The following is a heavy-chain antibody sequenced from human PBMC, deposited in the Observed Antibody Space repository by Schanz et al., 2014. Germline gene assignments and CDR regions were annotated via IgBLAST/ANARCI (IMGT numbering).Heavy chain of an antibody. CDR2: INHSGST. J-gene: IGHJ4*02. V-gene: IGHV4-34*01. Sequence: QVQLQQWGAGLLKPSETLSLSCAVYSGSFSGYYWSWIRQPPGKGLEWIGEINHSGSTNYNPSLRRGATISVATSKNQFSLKLSSVTAADTAVYYCARGPDSTSADVTRGRRRYYFDYWGQGTLVTVSS. CDR3: ARGPDSTSADVTRGRRRYYFDY. D-gene: IGHD6-13*01. CDR1: SGSFSGYY.